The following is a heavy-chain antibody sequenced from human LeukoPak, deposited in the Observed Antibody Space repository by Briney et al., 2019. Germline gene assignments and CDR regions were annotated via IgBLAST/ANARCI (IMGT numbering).Heavy chain of an antibody. Sequence: GGTLRLSCAASGFTFSSYGMSWVRQAPGKGLEWVSAISGSGGSTYYADSVKGRFTISRDNSKNTLYLQMNSLRAEDTAVYYCAKAGSVAGIASSLDYWGQGTLVTVSS. V-gene: IGHV3-23*01. CDR1: GFTFSSYG. CDR2: ISGSGGST. CDR3: AKAGSVAGIASSLDY. J-gene: IGHJ4*02. D-gene: IGHD6-19*01.